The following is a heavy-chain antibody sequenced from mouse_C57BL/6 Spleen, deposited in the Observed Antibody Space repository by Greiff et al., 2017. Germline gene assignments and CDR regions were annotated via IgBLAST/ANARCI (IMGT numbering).Heavy chain of an antibody. V-gene: IGHV1-9*01. CDR3: ARKTTVVDYAMDY. J-gene: IGHJ4*01. CDR1: GYTFTGYW. D-gene: IGHD1-1*01. Sequence: QVQLQQSGAELMKPGASVKLSCKATGYTFTGYWIEWVKQRPGHGLEWIGEILPGIGSTNYNEKFKGKATFTADTSSNTAYMQLSSLTTEDSAIYYCARKTTVVDYAMDYWGQGTSVTVSS. CDR2: ILPGIGST.